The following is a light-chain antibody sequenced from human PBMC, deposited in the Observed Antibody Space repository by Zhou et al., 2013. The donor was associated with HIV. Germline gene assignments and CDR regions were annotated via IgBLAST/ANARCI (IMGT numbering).Light chain of an antibody. Sequence: DIQMTQSPSTLSASVGDRVTITCRASQSISSWLAWYQQKPGKAPKLLIYKASILESGVPSRFSGSGSGTEFTLTISSLQPDDFATYYCQQYNRVSYTFGQGTNLEIK. V-gene: IGKV1-5*03. CDR3: QQYNRVSYT. CDR2: KAS. CDR1: QSISSW. J-gene: IGKJ2*01.